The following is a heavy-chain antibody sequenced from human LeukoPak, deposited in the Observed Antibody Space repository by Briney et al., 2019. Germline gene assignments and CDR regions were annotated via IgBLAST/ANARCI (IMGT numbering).Heavy chain of an antibody. D-gene: IGHD6-13*01. J-gene: IGHJ6*03. V-gene: IGHV1-2*02. CDR1: GYTFTGYY. CDR2: INPNSGGT. Sequence: GASVTVSCKASGYTFTGYYMHWVRQAPGQGLEWMGWINPNSGGTNYAQKFQGRVTMTRDTSISTAYMELSRLRSDDTAVYYCARDLGESSSWYHADYYYYMDVWGKGTTVTVSS. CDR3: ARDLGESSSWYHADYYYYMDV.